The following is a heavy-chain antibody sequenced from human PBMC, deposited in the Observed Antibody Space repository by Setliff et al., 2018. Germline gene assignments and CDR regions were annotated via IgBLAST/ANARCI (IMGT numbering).Heavy chain of an antibody. D-gene: IGHD3-3*01. J-gene: IGHJ3*02. Sequence: KASETLSLTCTVSGGSISSGSYYWSWIRQPAGKGLEWIGRIYTSGSTNYNPSLKSRVTISVDTSKNQFSLMLTSVTAADTAVYYCATPGRDDLDTPFDTFDIWGQGTMVTVSS. V-gene: IGHV4-61*02. CDR2: IYTSGST. CDR3: ATPGRDDLDTPFDTFDI. CDR1: GGSISSGSYY.